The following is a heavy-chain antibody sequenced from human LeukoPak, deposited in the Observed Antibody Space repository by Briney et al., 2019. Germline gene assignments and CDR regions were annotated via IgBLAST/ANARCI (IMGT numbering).Heavy chain of an antibody. D-gene: IGHD3-22*01. V-gene: IGHV2-5*02. CDR2: IYLDDEK. CDR1: GFSLTTGGVG. J-gene: IGHJ4*02. CDR3: THSKYYDGSTFYVDFDY. Sequence: SGPTLVKPTPTLTLTCTFSGFSLTTGGVGVGWIRQPPGKALEWLALIYLDDEKRYSPSLKSRLTITKDTSKNQVVLTLTNVDPVDTATYYCTHSKYYDGSTFYVDFDYWGQGTLVTVSS.